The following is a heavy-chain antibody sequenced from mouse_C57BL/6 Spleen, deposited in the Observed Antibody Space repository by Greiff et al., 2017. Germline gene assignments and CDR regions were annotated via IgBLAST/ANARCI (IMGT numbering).Heavy chain of an antibody. V-gene: IGHV7-3*01. D-gene: IGHD2-14*01. Sequence: EVQGVESGGGLVQPGGSLSLSCAASGFTFTDYYMSWVRQPPGKALEWLGFIRNKANGYTTEYSASVKGRFTISRDDSQSILYLQMNARRAEDSATYYCARGDVGYLAWFAYWGQGTLVTVSA. CDR1: GFTFTDYY. CDR3: ARGDVGYLAWFAY. J-gene: IGHJ3*01. CDR2: IRNKANGYTT.